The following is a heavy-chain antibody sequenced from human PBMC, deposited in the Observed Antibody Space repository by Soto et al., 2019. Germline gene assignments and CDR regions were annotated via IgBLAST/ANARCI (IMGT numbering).Heavy chain of an antibody. CDR2: ISAYNGNT. Sequence: QVQLVQSGAEVKKPGASVKVSCKASGYTLTTYGVSWVRQAPGQGLEWMGWISAYNGNTISAQKFQGRVTMTTDTSTSTAYMEVRNLRSDDTAVYYCARDPADGGYDNSGYYYYSYGTDVWGQGTTVTVSS. V-gene: IGHV1-18*04. CDR1: GYTLTTYG. CDR3: ARDPADGGYDNSGYYYYSYGTDV. J-gene: IGHJ6*02. D-gene: IGHD3-22*01.